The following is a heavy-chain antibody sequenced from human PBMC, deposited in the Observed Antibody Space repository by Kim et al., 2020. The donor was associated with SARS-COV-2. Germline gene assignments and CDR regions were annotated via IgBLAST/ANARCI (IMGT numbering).Heavy chain of an antibody. Sequence: YNPSLKSRVTISVDTSKNQFSLKLSSVTAADTAVYYCARDTSSGWYYFDYWGQGTLVTVSS. CDR3: ARDTSSGWYYFDY. J-gene: IGHJ4*02. D-gene: IGHD6-19*01. V-gene: IGHV4-59*01.